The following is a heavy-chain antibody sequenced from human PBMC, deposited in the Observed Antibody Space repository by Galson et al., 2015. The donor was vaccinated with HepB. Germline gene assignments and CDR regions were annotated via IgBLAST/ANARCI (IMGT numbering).Heavy chain of an antibody. CDR3: ARLKGSGYWPFDY. V-gene: IGHV1-2*06. CDR1: GYPFTAYY. CDR2: INPDSGDT. Sequence: SVKVSCKASGYPFTAYYLHWVRQAPGQGLEWMGRINPDSGDTKYAQKFQGRVTMTRDTSIGPAYMELGRLTSDDTAVYYCARLKGSGYWPFDYWGQGTLVTVSS. J-gene: IGHJ4*02. D-gene: IGHD3-22*01.